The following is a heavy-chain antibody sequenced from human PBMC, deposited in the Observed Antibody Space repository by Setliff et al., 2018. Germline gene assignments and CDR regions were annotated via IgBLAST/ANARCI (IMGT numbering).Heavy chain of an antibody. CDR3: ARGDSSGNNYPVLDY. J-gene: IGHJ4*02. CDR1: GGSISTYY. Sequence: SETLSLTCTVSGGSISTYYWTWIRQPPGKGLEWIGSISYGGNTYYNPSLNSRVTISADTSKNQFFLRLTSVTAADTAIYYCARGDSSGNNYPVLDYWGQGTLVTVSS. V-gene: IGHV4-59*05. D-gene: IGHD5-18*01. CDR2: ISYGGNT.